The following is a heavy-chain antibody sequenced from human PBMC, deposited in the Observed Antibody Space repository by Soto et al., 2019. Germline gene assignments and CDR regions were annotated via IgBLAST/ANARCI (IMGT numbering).Heavy chain of an antibody. CDR1: GFTLSNYD. CDR3: ARPSSGWENWFDP. V-gene: IGHV3-33*01. J-gene: IGHJ5*02. D-gene: IGHD6-19*01. CDR2: ICFDGSNK. Sequence: PGGSLRLSCEASGFTLSNYDIHWVRQAPGKGLEWVAVICFDGSNKYYADSVKGRFTISRDNAKNSLYLQMNSLRDDDTAVYYCARPSSGWENWFDPWGQGTLVTVSS.